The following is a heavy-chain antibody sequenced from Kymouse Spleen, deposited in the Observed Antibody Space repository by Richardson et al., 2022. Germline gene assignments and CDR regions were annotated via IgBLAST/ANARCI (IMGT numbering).Heavy chain of an antibody. CDR1: GYTLTELS. CDR3: ATGGYYDILTGYPFDY. V-gene: IGHV1-24*d01. Sequence: QVQLVQSGAEVKKPGASVKVSCKVSGYTLTELSMHWVRQAPGKGLEWMGGFDPEDGETIYAQKFQGRVTMTEDTSTDTAYMDLSSLRSEDTAVYYCATGGYYDILTGYPFDYWGQGTLVTVSS. D-gene: IGHD3-9*01. J-gene: IGHJ4*02. CDR2: FDPEDGET.